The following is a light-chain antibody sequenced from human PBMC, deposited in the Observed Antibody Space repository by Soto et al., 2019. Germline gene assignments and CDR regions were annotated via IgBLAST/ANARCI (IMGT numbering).Light chain of an antibody. J-gene: IGLJ1*01. CDR2: VNSDGSH. Sequence: QLVVTQSPSASASLGASVKLTCTLSSGHSRYAIAWHQQQPGKAPRYLMKVNSDGSHSKGDGIPDRFSGSSSGSERYLTISSLQSEDEADYYCQTWGTGIQVFGTGTKVTVL. CDR3: QTWGTGIQV. CDR1: SGHSRYA. V-gene: IGLV4-69*01.